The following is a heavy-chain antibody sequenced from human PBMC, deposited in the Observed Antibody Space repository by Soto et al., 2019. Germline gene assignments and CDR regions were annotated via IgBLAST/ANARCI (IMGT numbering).Heavy chain of an antibody. CDR1: GVSITPYF. J-gene: IGHJ2*01. Sequence: QVQLQESGPGLVKPSETLSLTCTVSGVSITPYFWSWIRQPAGKAPEWVGHIYASGRTTYNPSLKSRVTMFVSQTQVSLRLTSVTAADTAVSYFVRQFDVDPSLDQYYFDLWGRGGLVTVSS. D-gene: IGHD3-9*01. CDR2: IYASGRT. V-gene: IGHV4-4*07. CDR3: VRQFDVDPSLDQYYFDL.